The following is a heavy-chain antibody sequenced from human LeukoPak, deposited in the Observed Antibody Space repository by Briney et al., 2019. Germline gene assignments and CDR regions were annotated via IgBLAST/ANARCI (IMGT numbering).Heavy chain of an antibody. CDR2: IYHSGST. D-gene: IGHD3-22*01. CDR3: ARDLYLDSSGYSDAFDI. J-gene: IGHJ3*02. Sequence: SETLSLTCTVSGYSISGGYYWGWIRQPPGQGLEWIGSIYHSGSTYYNPSLKSRVTISVDTSKNQFSLKLSSVTAADTAVYYCARDLYLDSSGYSDAFDIWGQGTMVTVSS. CDR1: GYSISGGYY. V-gene: IGHV4-38-2*02.